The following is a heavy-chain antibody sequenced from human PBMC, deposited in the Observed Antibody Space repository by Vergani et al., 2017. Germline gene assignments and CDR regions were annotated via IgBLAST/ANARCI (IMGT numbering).Heavy chain of an antibody. CDR1: GFTFSSYW. J-gene: IGHJ4*02. D-gene: IGHD1-20*01. Sequence: EVQLVESGGGLVQPGGSLRLSCAASGFTFSSYWMSWVRQAPGKGLEWVANIKQDGSEKYYVDSVKGRFTISRDNAKNSLYLQMNSLRAEDTALYYCAKASPVLINWNPPNLWGQGTLVTVSS. CDR2: IKQDGSEK. CDR3: AKASPVLINWNPPNL. V-gene: IGHV3-7*03.